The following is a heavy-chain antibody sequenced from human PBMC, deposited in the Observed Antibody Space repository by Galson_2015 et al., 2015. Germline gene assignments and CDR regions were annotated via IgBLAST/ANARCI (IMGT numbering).Heavy chain of an antibody. CDR2: IYTGDGT. V-gene: IGHV3-53*01. CDR3: ARDRRTGAYDGCELGYFDS. Sequence: SLRLSCAASGFTVSSNYMSWVRQAPGKGLEWVSIIYTGDGTYYADSVKGRFTISRDNSKNTLYLQMNRLRAEDTAVYYCARDRRTGAYDGCELGYFDSWGQGTLVTVSS. D-gene: IGHD5-12*01. J-gene: IGHJ4*02. CDR1: GFTVSSNY.